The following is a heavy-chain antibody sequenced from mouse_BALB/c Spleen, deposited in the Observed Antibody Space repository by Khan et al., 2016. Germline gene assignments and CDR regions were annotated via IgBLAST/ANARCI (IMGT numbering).Heavy chain of an antibody. V-gene: IGHV10S3*01. Sequence: EVQLVETGGGLVQPRGSLKLSCAASGFTFNTNAMNWVRQAPGKGLEWVSRIRSKSNNYATYYADSVKDRFTSSRDDSQSMLYLQMNNLKTEDTAMYYCVRDTPFAYWGQGTLVTVSA. J-gene: IGHJ3*01. CDR2: IRSKSNNYAT. CDR3: VRDTPFAY. CDR1: GFTFNTNA.